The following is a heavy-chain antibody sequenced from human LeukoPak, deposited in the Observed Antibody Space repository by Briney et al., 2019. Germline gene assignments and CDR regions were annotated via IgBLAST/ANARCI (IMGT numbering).Heavy chain of an antibody. Sequence: GGSLRLSCAASGFTFDDYAMHWVRQARGKGLEWVSGISWNSGSIGYADSVKGRFTISRDNAKNSLYLQMNSLRAEDTALYYCAKDMAVAGTRAIDYWGQGTLVTVSS. CDR2: ISWNSGSI. D-gene: IGHD6-19*01. CDR3: AKDMAVAGTRAIDY. CDR1: GFTFDDYA. J-gene: IGHJ4*02. V-gene: IGHV3-9*01.